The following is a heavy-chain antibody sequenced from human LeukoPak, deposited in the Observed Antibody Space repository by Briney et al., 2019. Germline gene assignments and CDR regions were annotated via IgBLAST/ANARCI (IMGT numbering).Heavy chain of an antibody. CDR1: GFTFSSYW. CDR3: ASRDYGDYEGFDY. CDR2: IKQDGGEK. J-gene: IGHJ4*02. V-gene: IGHV3-7*01. Sequence: PGGSLRLSCAASGFTFSSYWMSWVRQAPGKGLEWVANIKQDGGEKYYVDSVKGRFTISRDNAKNSLYLQMNSLRAEDTAVYYCASRDYGDYEGFDYWGQGTLVTVSS. D-gene: IGHD4-17*01.